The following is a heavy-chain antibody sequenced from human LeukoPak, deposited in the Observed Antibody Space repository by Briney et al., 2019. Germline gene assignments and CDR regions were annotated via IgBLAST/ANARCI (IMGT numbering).Heavy chain of an antibody. V-gene: IGHV3-30*18. D-gene: IGHD3-10*01. CDR2: ISYDGSNK. CDR1: GFTFSSYG. CDR3: AKDPAVRGVIIPLNWFDP. Sequence: GGSLRLSCAASGFTFSSYGMHWVRQAPGKGLEWVAVISYDGSNKYYADSVRGRFTISRDNSKNTLYLQMNSLRAEDTAVYYCAKDPAVRGVIIPLNWFDPWGQGTLVTVSS. J-gene: IGHJ5*02.